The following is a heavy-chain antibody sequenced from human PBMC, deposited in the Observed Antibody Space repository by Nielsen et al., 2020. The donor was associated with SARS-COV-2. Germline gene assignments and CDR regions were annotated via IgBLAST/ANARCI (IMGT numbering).Heavy chain of an antibody. Sequence: WVRQAPGQRLEWMGWINAGNGNTKYSQKFQGRVTITRDTPASTAYMELSSLRSEDTAVYYCARAYYDSSGYYYYYYGMDVWGQGTTVTVSS. D-gene: IGHD3-22*01. V-gene: IGHV1-3*01. CDR2: INAGNGNT. J-gene: IGHJ6*02. CDR3: ARAYYDSSGYYYYYYGMDV.